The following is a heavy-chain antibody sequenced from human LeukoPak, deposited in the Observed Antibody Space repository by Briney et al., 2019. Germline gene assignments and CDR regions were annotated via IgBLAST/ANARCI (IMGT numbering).Heavy chain of an antibody. Sequence: GGSLRLSCAASGFTFSSYWMHWVRQAPGKGLVWVSRINSDGSSTTYADSVKGRFTLSRDNAKNTLYLQMNSLRAEDTAVYYCARDPWQFAHDAFDIWGRGTMVTVSS. D-gene: IGHD3-10*01. V-gene: IGHV3-74*01. CDR1: GFTFSSYW. J-gene: IGHJ3*02. CDR3: ARDPWQFAHDAFDI. CDR2: INSDGSST.